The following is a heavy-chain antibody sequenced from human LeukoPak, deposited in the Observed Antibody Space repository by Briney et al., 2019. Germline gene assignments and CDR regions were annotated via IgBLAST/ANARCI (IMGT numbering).Heavy chain of an antibody. Sequence: ASVKVSCKASGYTFTGYYMHWVRQAPGQGLEWMGWINPNSGGTNYAQKFQGRVTITRDTSISTAYMELSRLRSDDTAVYYCAREKEAFWSGGIDYWGQGTLVTVSS. CDR1: GYTFTGYY. V-gene: IGHV1-2*02. CDR2: INPNSGGT. J-gene: IGHJ4*02. D-gene: IGHD3-3*01. CDR3: AREKEAFWSGGIDY.